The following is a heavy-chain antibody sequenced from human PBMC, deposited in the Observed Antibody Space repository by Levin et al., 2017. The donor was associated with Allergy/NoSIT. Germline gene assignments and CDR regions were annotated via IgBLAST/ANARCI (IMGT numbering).Heavy chain of an antibody. D-gene: IGHD3-22*01. V-gene: IGHV5-51*01. CDR2: MYPGDSDT. J-gene: IGHJ5*02. Sequence: KVSCKASGYRFTTYWIGWVRQMPGKGLEWMGTMYPGDSDTRYSPSFQGQVTISADKSISTAYLQWSSLKASDTAMYYCARLDFHRSGSAAWFDPWGQGTLVTVSS. CDR1: GYRFTTYW. CDR3: ARLDFHRSGSAAWFDP.